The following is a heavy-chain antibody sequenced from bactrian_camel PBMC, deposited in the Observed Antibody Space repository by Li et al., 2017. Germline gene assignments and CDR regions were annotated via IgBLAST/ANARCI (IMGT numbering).Heavy chain of an antibody. J-gene: IGHJ4*01. CDR2: IYAGGRGT. CDR1: GYTFSRNC. Sequence: HVQLVESGGGSVRPGGSLRLSCTVSGYTFSRNCLGWFRQAPGKEREAVASIYAGGRGTYYADSVKGRFTISRDSAKNILYLQMDNLTPEDTAMYYCAAGEEYGTTWQSCPHTESYNYWGQGTQVTVS. V-gene: IGHV3S54*01. CDR3: AAGEEYGTTWQSCPHTESYNY. D-gene: IGHD6*01.